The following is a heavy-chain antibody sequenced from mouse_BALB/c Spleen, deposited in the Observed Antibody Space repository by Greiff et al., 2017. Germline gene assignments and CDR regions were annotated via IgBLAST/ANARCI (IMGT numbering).Heavy chain of an antibody. CDR2: IYPGNSDT. D-gene: IGHD2-1*01. J-gene: IGHJ4*01. V-gene: IGHV1-5*01. Sequence: EVQLQQSGTVLARPGASVKMSCKASGYTFTSYWMHWVKQRPGQGLEWIGAIYPGNSDTSYNQKFKGKAKLTAVTSTSTAYMELSSLTNEDSAVYYCTRYGNYLKSIAMDYWGQGTSVTVSS. CDR3: TRYGNYLKSIAMDY. CDR1: GYTFTSYW.